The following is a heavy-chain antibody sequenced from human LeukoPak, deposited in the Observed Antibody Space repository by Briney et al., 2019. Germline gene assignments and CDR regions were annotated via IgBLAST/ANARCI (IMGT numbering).Heavy chain of an antibody. J-gene: IGHJ6*02. D-gene: IGHD6-13*01. CDR1: GFTFSSYG. V-gene: IGHV3-30*02. Sequence: GGSLRLSCAASGFTFSSYGMHWVRQAPGKGLEWVAFIRYDGSNKYYADSVKGRFTISRDNSKNSLYLQMNSLRAEDSAVYYCARGLIAAAGNGYYYYHGMDVWGQGTTVTVSS. CDR3: ARGLIAAAGNGYYYYHGMDV. CDR2: IRYDGSNK.